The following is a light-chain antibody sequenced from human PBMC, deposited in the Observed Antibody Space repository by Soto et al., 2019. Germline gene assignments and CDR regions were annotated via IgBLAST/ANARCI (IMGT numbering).Light chain of an antibody. CDR3: HQTYSGRW. CDR2: AAS. Sequence: LLTQSPSSLSASVGDRVTITCRASQGTSAYLNWYQQKPGKAPQLLICAASTLQHGVPSRFSGSGSGTDFTLAISNLRPEDCATYYCHQTYSGRWFGRGTKVEV. J-gene: IGKJ1*01. V-gene: IGKV1-39*01. CDR1: QGTSAY.